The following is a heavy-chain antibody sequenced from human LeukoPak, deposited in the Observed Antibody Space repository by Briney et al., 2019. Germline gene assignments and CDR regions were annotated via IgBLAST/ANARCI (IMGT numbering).Heavy chain of an antibody. Sequence: WGWIRQPPGKGLEWIGSIYYTGSTYDNPSLKSRVTISVDTSKNQFSLKLSSVTAADTAVYYCARRGGSGRAFDYWGQGTQVTVSS. CDR2: IYYTGST. V-gene: IGHV4-39*01. D-gene: IGHD1-26*01. CDR3: ARRGGSGRAFDY. J-gene: IGHJ4*02.